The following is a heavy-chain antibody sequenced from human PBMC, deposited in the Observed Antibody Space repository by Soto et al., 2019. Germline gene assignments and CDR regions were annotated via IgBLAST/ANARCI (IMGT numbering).Heavy chain of an antibody. J-gene: IGHJ6*02. CDR3: ASSGIAARRYYYYYGMDV. CDR2: IIPIFGTA. CDR1: GGTFSSYA. D-gene: IGHD6-6*01. Sequence: ASVKVSCKASGGTFSSYAISWVRQAPGQGLEWMGGIIPIFGTANYAQKFQGRVTITADESTSTAYMELSSLRSEDTAVYYCASSGIAARRYYYYYGMDVWGQGTTVTVSS. V-gene: IGHV1-69*13.